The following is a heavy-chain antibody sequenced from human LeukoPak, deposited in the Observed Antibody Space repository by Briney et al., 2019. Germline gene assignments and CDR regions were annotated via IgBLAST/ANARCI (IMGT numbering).Heavy chain of an antibody. CDR1: GGSISSSSYY. D-gene: IGHD3-10*01. V-gene: IGHV4-39*07. Sequence: SETLSLTCTVSGGSISSSSYYWGWIRQPPGKGLEWIGSIYYSGSTYYNPSLKSRVTISVDTSKNQFSLKLSSVTAADTAVYYCARGPSPAVRGAPRGYFDYWGQGTLVTVSS. J-gene: IGHJ4*02. CDR3: ARGPSPAVRGAPRGYFDY. CDR2: IYYSGST.